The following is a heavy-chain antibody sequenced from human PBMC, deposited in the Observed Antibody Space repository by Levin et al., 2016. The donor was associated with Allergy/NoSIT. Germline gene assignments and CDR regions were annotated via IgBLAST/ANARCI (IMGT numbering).Heavy chain of an antibody. CDR3: ARVSRYFDWLLLDY. CDR1: GGSISSYY. Sequence: SETLSLTCTVSGGSISSYYWSWIRQPPGKGLEWIGYIYYSGSTNYNPSLKSRVTISVDTSKNQFSLKLSSVTAADTAVYYCARVSRYFDWLLLDYWGQGTLVTVSS. D-gene: IGHD3-9*01. J-gene: IGHJ4*02. CDR2: IYYSGST. V-gene: IGHV4-59*01.